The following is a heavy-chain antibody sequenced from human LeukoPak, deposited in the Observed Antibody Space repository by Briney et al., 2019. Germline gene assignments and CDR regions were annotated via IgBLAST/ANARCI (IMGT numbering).Heavy chain of an antibody. CDR2: IYHSGST. J-gene: IGHJ4*02. CDR3: ARSRGWLQSHPLGY. D-gene: IGHD5-24*01. V-gene: IGHV4-38-2*02. Sequence: SETLSLTCTVSGYSIGSGYYWGWIRQPPGKGLEWIGNIYHSGSTNYNPSLKSRVTISVDKSKNRFSLKLSSVTAADTAVYYCARSRGWLQSHPLGYWGQGTLVTVSS. CDR1: GYSIGSGYY.